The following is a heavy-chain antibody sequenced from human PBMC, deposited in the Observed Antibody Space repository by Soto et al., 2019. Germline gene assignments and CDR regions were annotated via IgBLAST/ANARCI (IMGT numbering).Heavy chain of an antibody. CDR3: SASGSDTVVDS. D-gene: IGHD5-12*01. Sequence: EVQLVESGGGLVQPGGSLELSCATSGFTFSGSALHWVRQASGQGLAWVARIRSKANYSATAYVASVKGSFTISKDDSKSTAYLQMNSLKTEDTAVYYCSASGSDTVVDSWGQGTLVSVSS. V-gene: IGHV3-73*02. CDR2: IRSKANYSAT. CDR1: GFTFSGSA. J-gene: IGHJ5*01.